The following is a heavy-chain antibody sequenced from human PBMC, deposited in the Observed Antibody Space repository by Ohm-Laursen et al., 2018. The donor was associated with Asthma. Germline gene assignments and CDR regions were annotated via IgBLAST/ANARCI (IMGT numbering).Heavy chain of an antibody. Sequence: GASVKVSCKASGGTFSSYAISWVRQAPGQGLEWMGGIIPIFGTANYAQKFQGRVTITADESTSTAYMELSSLRSEDTAVYYCARGPPTREYGDYATSDYWGQGTLVTVSS. D-gene: IGHD4-17*01. CDR1: GGTFSSYA. J-gene: IGHJ4*02. CDR3: ARGPPTREYGDYATSDY. CDR2: IIPIFGTA. V-gene: IGHV1-69*13.